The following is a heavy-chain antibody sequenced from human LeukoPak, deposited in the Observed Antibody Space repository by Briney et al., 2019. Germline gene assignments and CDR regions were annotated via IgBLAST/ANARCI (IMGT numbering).Heavy chain of an antibody. V-gene: IGHV3-23*01. CDR3: ARDNGYCSSTSCYTELDY. J-gene: IGHJ4*02. Sequence: PGGSLRLSCAASGFSFSSHAMSWVRQAPGKGLEWVSAITATGGSTYYADSVKGRFTISRDNAKNSLYLQMNSLRAEDTAVYYCARDNGYCSSTSCYTELDYWGQGTLVTVSS. CDR2: ITATGGST. CDR1: GFSFSSHA. D-gene: IGHD2-2*02.